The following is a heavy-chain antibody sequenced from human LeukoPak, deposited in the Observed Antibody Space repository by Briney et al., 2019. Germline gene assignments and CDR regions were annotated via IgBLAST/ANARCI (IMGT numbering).Heavy chain of an antibody. D-gene: IGHD3-3*02. J-gene: IGHJ4*02. CDR1: GYTFTSYY. V-gene: IGHV1-2*02. Sequence: GASVKVSCKASGYTFTSYYMHWVRQAPGQGLEWMGWINPNSGGTNYAQKFQGRVTMTRYTSISAAYMEVSSLRSDDTAVYYCARDLSRHGFKHLVFDYWGQGTLVTVSS. CDR3: ARDLSRHGFKHLVFDY. CDR2: INPNSGGT.